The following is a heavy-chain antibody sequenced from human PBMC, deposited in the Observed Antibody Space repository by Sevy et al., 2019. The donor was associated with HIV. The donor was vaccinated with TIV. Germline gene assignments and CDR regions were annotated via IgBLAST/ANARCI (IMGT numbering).Heavy chain of an antibody. CDR1: GFSFNDYA. J-gene: IGHJ4*02. V-gene: IGHV3-9*01. CDR3: AKDLNCGTRRWYSLDS. CDR2: ISWNSANI. Sequence: GGSLRLSCAASGFSFNDYAMHWVRQAPGKGLEWVSGISWNSANIDYMDSVKDRFTISRDNAKNSLYLQMTSLRGEDTALYYWAKDLNCGTRRWYSLDSWGQGTLVTVSS. D-gene: IGHD2-15*01.